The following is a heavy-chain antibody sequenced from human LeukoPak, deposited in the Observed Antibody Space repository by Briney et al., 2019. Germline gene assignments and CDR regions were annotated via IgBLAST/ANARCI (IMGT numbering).Heavy chain of an antibody. CDR2: INGDGSTT. CDR1: GFTFSSYA. Sequence: PGGSLRLSCAASGFTFSSYAMSWVRQAPGKGLVWVSRINGDGSTTSYADSVKGGFTISRDNAKNTLYLQMNSLRAEDTAVYYCVTGNYYDSRGYYTFGHWGQGSLVTVSS. J-gene: IGHJ1*01. V-gene: IGHV3-74*01. D-gene: IGHD3-22*01. CDR3: VTGNYYDSRGYYTFGH.